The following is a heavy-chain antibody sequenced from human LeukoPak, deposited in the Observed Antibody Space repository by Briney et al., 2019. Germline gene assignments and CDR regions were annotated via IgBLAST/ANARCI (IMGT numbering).Heavy chain of an antibody. CDR2: IDPNNGGT. V-gene: IGHV1-2*04. CDR3: ARDMSYYGSGRSGTGAFDI. Sequence: ASVKVSCKASGYTFTGSYMHWVRQAPGQGREWMGWIDPNNGGTSYAQKLQGWVTMTRDTSISTAYMELSRLRSDDTAVYYCARDMSYYGSGRSGTGAFDIWGQGTMVTVSS. J-gene: IGHJ3*02. CDR1: GYTFTGSY. D-gene: IGHD3-10*01.